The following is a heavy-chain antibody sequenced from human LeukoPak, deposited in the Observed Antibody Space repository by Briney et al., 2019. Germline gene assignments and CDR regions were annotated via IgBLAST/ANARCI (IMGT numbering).Heavy chain of an antibody. J-gene: IGHJ4*02. V-gene: IGHV3-23*01. CDR1: GFTFSSYA. CDR3: AKDMDTAMVFDY. Sequence: VGSLGLSCAASGFTFSSYAMSWVRQAPGKGLEWVSAISGSGGSTYYADSVKGRFTISRDNSKNTLYLQMNSLRAEDTAVYYCAKDMDTAMVFDYWGQGTLVTVSS. D-gene: IGHD5-18*01. CDR2: ISGSGGST.